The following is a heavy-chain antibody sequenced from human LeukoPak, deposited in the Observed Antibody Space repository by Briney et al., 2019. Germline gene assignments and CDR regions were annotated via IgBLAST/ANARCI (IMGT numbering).Heavy chain of an antibody. V-gene: IGHV5-51*01. CDR3: SRTHLDDAFDI. CDR2: IYPGDSDT. Sequence: GESLKISCKGSGFSFDSYWIGWVRHMPGKDLEWMGIIYPGDSDTRYSPSFQGQVTISVDKSFDSAYLQWSSLKASDTAMYYCSRTHLDDAFDIWGQGTMVTVSS. CDR1: GFSFDSYW. J-gene: IGHJ3*02. D-gene: IGHD3-3*01.